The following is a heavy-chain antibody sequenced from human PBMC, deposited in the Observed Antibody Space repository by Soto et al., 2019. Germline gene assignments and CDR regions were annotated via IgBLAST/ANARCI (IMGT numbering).Heavy chain of an antibody. CDR2: ISPKSGGT. V-gene: IGHV1-2*02. CDR1: GYNFIDFH. CDR3: ARPPVYISDWYYFDL. D-gene: IGHD3-9*01. J-gene: IGHJ4*02. Sequence: QVQLVQSGAEVKKPGASVKVSCEASGYNFIDFHIHWVRQAPGQGFEWMGRISPKSGGTNYAQKFEGRVTMTWDTSLNTAYMELSSLKSDDTAVYYCARPPVYISDWYYFDLWGQGTRVTVSS.